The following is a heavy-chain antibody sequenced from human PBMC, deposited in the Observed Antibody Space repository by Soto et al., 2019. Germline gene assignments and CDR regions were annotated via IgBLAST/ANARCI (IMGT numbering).Heavy chain of an antibody. D-gene: IGHD3-22*01. CDR2: IKQDGSEK. Sequence: GGSLRLSCAASGFTFSSYWMSWVRQAPGKGLEWVANIKQDGSEKYYVDSVKGRFTISRDNAKNSLYLQMNSLRAEDTAVYYCARPIVVVTITGFGYWGQGTLVTVSS. V-gene: IGHV3-7*01. J-gene: IGHJ4*02. CDR3: ARPIVVVTITGFGY. CDR1: GFTFSSYW.